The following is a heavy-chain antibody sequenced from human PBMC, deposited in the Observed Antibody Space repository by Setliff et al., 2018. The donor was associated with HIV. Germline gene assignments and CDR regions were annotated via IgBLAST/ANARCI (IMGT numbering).Heavy chain of an antibody. V-gene: IGHV1-2*02. CDR1: GYTFTGHY. J-gene: IGHJ3*02. CDR2: INPNTGGT. CDR3: ARDQTPLDAFDI. Sequence: GASVKVSCKSSGYTFTGHYIRWVRQAPGQGLEWMGWINPNTGGTNYAQKFQGRVTMTRDTSISTAYMELRRLRSDDTAMYYCARDQTPLDAFDIWGQGTMVTVSS. D-gene: IGHD2-15*01.